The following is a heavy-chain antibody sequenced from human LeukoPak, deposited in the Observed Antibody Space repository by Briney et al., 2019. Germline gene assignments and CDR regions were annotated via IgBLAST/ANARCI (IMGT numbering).Heavy chain of an antibody. V-gene: IGHV1-18*01. Sequence: ASVKVSCKASGYTFTSYGIIWVRQAPGQGLEWMGWISAYNGNTNYAQKLQGRVTMTTDTSTSTAYMELRSLRSDDTAVYYCARDRGVYGSGSYYKVSYYGMDVWGQGTTVTVSS. D-gene: IGHD3-10*01. CDR3: ARDRGVYGSGSYYKVSYYGMDV. CDR2: ISAYNGNT. J-gene: IGHJ6*02. CDR1: GYTFTSYG.